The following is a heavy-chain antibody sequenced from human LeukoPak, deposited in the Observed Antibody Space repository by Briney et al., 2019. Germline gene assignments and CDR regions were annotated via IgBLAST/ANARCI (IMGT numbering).Heavy chain of an antibody. V-gene: IGHV4-39*01. CDR2: IYYCGSS. J-gene: IGHJ4*02. CDR1: GGSISSSSHY. CDR3: ARLFHYYDSSAYPTLDY. D-gene: IGHD3-22*01. Sequence: SETLSLTCTVSGGSISSSSHYWGWIRQPPGKGLEWIVSIYYCGSSYYNPSLKSRVTVSLDTSKNQFSLKLRSVTAADTAVYYCARLFHYYDSSAYPTLDYWGQGTLVTVSS.